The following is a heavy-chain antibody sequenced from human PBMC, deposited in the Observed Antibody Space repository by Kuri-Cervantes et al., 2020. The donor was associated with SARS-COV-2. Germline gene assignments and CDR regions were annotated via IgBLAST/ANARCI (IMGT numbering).Heavy chain of an antibody. V-gene: IGHV4-4*07. CDR1: CGSISSYY. D-gene: IGHD6-13*01. CDR3: ARERGIAAAGTNYFDY. CDR2: IYTSGST. J-gene: IGHJ4*02. Sequence: GSLRLSCTVSCGSISSYYWSWIRQPAGKGLEWIGRIYTSGSTNYNPSLKSRVTMSVDTSKNQFSPKLSSVTAADTAVYYCARERGIAAAGTNYFDYWGQGTLVTVSS.